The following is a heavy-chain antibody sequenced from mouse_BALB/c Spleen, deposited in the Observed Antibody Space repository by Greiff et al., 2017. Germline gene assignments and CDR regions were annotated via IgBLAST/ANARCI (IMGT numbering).Heavy chain of an antibody. V-gene: IGHV5-9-4*01. Sequence: EVQLVESGGGLVKPGGSLKLSCAASGFTFSSYAMSWVRQSPEKRLEWVAEISSGGSYTYYPDTVTGRFTISRDNAKNTLYLEMSSLRSEDTAMYYCARGGIYDGYYLFADWGQGTLVTVSA. CDR2: ISSGGSYT. D-gene: IGHD2-3*01. J-gene: IGHJ3*01. CDR1: GFTFSSYA. CDR3: ARGGIYDGYYLFAD.